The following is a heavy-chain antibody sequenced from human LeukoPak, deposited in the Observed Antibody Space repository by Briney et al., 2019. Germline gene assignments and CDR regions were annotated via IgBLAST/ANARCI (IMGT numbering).Heavy chain of an antibody. D-gene: IGHD6-13*01. V-gene: IGHV3-30*02. J-gene: IGHJ4*02. CDR1: AFTFSTYG. Sequence: GGALRLSCAASAFTFSTYGMHWVRQAPGEGGGGGGFIRDEGSKKYYADSVKGGFTISRDNSKTPLWLQMNSLRSEDTAIYYCAKGYDSGWYGFDYWGQGPLVPVSS. CDR2: IRDEGSKK. CDR3: AKGYDSGWYGFDY.